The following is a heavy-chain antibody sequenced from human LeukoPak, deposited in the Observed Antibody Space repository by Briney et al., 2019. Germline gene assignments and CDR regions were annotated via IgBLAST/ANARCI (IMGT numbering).Heavy chain of an antibody. V-gene: IGHV1-69*05. CDR3: ARAGYDILTGLEYYYMDV. Sequence: ASVKVSCKASGGTFSSYAISWVRQAPGQGLEWMGGIIPIFGAANYAQKFQGRVTITTDESTSTAYMELSSLRSEDTAVYYCARAGYDILTGLEYYYMDVWGKGTTVTVSS. CDR2: IIPIFGAA. D-gene: IGHD3-9*01. CDR1: GGTFSSYA. J-gene: IGHJ6*03.